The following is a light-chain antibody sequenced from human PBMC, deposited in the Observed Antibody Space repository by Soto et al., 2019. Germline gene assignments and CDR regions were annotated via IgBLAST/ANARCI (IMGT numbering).Light chain of an antibody. CDR2: AAY. CDR1: QDISNY. V-gene: IGKV1-27*01. J-gene: IGKJ4*01. CDR3: KKYNSAPLT. Sequence: DIQMTQSPSSLSASVGDRVTITCRASQDISNYLAWYQQKPGKVPKLLIYAAYTLQSGVQSRFSGSGSGTDFTLTIRSLQPEDVATYYCKKYNSAPLTFGGGTKVDIK.